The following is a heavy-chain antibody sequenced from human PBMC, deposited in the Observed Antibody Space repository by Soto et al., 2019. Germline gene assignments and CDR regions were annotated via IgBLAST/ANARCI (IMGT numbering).Heavy chain of an antibody. CDR1: GFTFSSYA. V-gene: IGHV3-23*01. J-gene: IGHJ6*02. CDR3: AKVLGNRITMVRGSYGMDV. CDR2: ISGSGGST. D-gene: IGHD3-10*01. Sequence: EVQLLESGGGLVQPGGSLRLSCAASGFTFSSYAMSWVRQAPGKGLEWVSAISGSGGSTYYADSVKGRFTISRDNSQKPLYLQMNSLRAEDTAVYYCAKVLGNRITMVRGSYGMDVWGQGTTVTVSS.